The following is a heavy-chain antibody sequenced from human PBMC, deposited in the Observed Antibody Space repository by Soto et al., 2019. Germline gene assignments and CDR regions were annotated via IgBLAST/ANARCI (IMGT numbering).Heavy chain of an antibody. CDR1: GFTFRTYA. Sequence: EVQLLESGGGLVQPGESLRLSCAASGFTFRTYAMSWVSQDPGKGLEWVAAITGRGVSAYYAASVKGRFTISRDNSKNTLFVEMNSLRADDTAIYYCTKDYGAVADFWGQGTLITVSS. D-gene: IGHD6-19*01. V-gene: IGHV3-23*01. J-gene: IGHJ4*02. CDR3: TKDYGAVADF. CDR2: ITGRGVSA.